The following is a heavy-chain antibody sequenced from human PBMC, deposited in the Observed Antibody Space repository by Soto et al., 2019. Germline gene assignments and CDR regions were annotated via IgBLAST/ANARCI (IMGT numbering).Heavy chain of an antibody. CDR1: GGSISSSSYY. D-gene: IGHD6-13*01. V-gene: IGHV4-39*01. CDR2: IDYTGNT. CDR3: AKSQEIGTHFFDS. J-gene: IGHJ4*02. Sequence: PSETLSLTCTVSGGSISSSSYYWGCIRQPPGKGLEWIASIDYTGNTFYNPSLTSRVTISVDTSKNQFSLKVTSVTAADMAVYFCAKSQEIGTHFFDSWGQGTQVTVSS.